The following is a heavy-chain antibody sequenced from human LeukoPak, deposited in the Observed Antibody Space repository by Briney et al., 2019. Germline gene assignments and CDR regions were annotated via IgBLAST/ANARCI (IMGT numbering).Heavy chain of an antibody. CDR2: ISSSSSYI. V-gene: IGHV3-21*01. Sequence: VKPGGSLRLXCAASGFTFSSYSMNWVRQAPGKGLEWVSSISSSSSYIYYADSVKGRFTISRDDAKNSLYLQMNSLRAEDTAVYYCARDTSRGGYNFVDYWGQGTLVTVSS. CDR1: GFTFSSYS. CDR3: ARDTSRGGYNFVDY. J-gene: IGHJ4*02. D-gene: IGHD5-24*01.